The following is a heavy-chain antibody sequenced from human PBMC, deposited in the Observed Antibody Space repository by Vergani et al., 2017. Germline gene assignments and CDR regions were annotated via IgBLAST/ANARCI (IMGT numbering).Heavy chain of an antibody. CDR1: GFTFDTYT. CDR3: TTAWGLYYLHGEYFQY. CDR2: ISSGSGDI. V-gene: IGHV3-23*01. J-gene: IGHJ1*01. D-gene: IGHD3-10*01. Sequence: EVQLLESGGGLVQPGGSRRLSCAGAGFTFDTYTMAYVRQAPGQGLEWGATISSGSGDIFYADSVKGRFTISRDNSKNTLFLQMNSLKDEDTADYYFTTAWGLYYLHGEYFQYWGRGTLVSVSS.